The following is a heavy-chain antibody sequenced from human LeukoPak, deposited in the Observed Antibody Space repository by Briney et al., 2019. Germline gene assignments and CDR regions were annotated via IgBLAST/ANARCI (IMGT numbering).Heavy chain of an antibody. CDR3: ATYYYDSSGYLSLFDY. CDR1: GGTFSSYA. J-gene: IGHJ4*02. Sequence: SVKVSCKASGGTFSSYAISWVRQAPGQGLEWMGGIIPIFGTANYAQKFQGRVTITADESTSTAYMELSSLRPEDTAVYYCATYYYDSSGYLSLFDYWGQGTLVTVSS. CDR2: IIPIFGTA. D-gene: IGHD3-22*01. V-gene: IGHV1-69*01.